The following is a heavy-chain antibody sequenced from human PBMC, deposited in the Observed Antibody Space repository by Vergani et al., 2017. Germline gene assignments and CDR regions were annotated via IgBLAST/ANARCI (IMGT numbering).Heavy chain of an antibody. CDR1: GFTFQAFA. J-gene: IGHJ2*01. V-gene: IGHV3-9*01. D-gene: IGHD3-16*01. CDR3: VKDNDYDADGPFDL. CDR2: IDRNYGVK. Sequence: VEAGGGLVQPGGSLRLSCTASGFTFQAFAIHWVRQVSGRGLEWVSGIDRNYGVKNGNSFEGRFSISRDNAKKAVFLQMYNLRHEDTALYFCVKDNDYDADGPFDLWGRGTLVTVSS.